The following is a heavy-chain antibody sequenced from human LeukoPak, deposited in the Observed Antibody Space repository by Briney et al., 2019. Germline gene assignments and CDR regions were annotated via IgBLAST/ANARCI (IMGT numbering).Heavy chain of an antibody. CDR2: VSGTGSAT. D-gene: IGHD1-26*01. CDR1: GFTFSNYA. J-gene: IGHJ4*02. V-gene: IGHV3-23*01. Sequence: GGSLRLSCAASGFTFSNYAMNWVRQAPGKGLEWVSGVSGTGSATYYADSVKGRFTISRDNSKNMLYLQMNSLRAEDTAVYYCANDGRSVGATGGFLDYWGQGTLVTVSS. CDR3: ANDGRSVGATGGFLDY.